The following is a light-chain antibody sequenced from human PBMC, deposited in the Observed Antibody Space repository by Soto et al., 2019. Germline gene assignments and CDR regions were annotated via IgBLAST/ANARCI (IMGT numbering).Light chain of an antibody. CDR1: QSVSSN. CDR2: GAS. CDR3: QQYNNWPFGT. Sequence: EIVMTQSPATLSVSPGERATLSCRASQSVSSNLAWYQQKPGQAPRLLIYGASTRATGIPARFSGSGSGTEFTLTISSLQSEDFAVYYCQQYNNWPFGTLGQGTKVEIK. V-gene: IGKV3-15*01. J-gene: IGKJ1*01.